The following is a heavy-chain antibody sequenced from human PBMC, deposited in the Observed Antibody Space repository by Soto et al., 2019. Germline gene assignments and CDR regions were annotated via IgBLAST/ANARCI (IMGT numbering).Heavy chain of an antibody. CDR1: GDSLSTYY. CDR2: IHDTGRT. Sequence: QVQLQESGPGLVRPSETLSLTCTVSGDSLSTYYWSWIRQPAGERLEWIGRIHDTGRTNYNPSLKSRVTMSVDTSKNQFSLRVNSVTAADTAVYYCARERVSGTYRFDSWGQGTLGTVSS. CDR3: ARERVSGTYRFDS. D-gene: IGHD3-10*01. J-gene: IGHJ4*02. V-gene: IGHV4-4*07.